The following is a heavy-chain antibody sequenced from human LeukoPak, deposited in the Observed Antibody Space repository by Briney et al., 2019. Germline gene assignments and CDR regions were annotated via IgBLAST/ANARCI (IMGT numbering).Heavy chain of an antibody. V-gene: IGHV3-74*01. CDR2: INSDGSIT. CDR1: GFTFSAFG. J-gene: IGHJ6*02. D-gene: IGHD5-18*01. Sequence: GGSLRLSCAASGFTFSAFGMNWVRQAPGKGLVWVSHINSDGSITSYADSVKGRFTISRDNAKNTLYLQMNSLRAEDTAVYYCARDAVDTANAVWGQGTTVTVSS. CDR3: ARDAVDTANAV.